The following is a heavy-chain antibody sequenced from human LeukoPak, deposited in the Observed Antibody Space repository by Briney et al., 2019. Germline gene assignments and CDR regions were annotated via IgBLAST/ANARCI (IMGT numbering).Heavy chain of an antibody. D-gene: IGHD6-6*01. Sequence: GRSLRLSCAASGFTFSNAWMSWVRQAPGKGLEWVGRIKSKTDGGTTDYAAPVKGRFTISRDDSKNTLYLQMNSLETEDTAVYYCTTLAPSIADDYWGQGTLVTVSS. CDR3: TTLAPSIADDY. CDR1: GFTFSNAW. J-gene: IGHJ4*02. V-gene: IGHV3-15*01. CDR2: IKSKTDGGTT.